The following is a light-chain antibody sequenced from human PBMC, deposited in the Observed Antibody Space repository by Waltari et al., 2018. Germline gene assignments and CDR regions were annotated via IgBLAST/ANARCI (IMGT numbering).Light chain of an antibody. Sequence: SYELTQPLSVSVAPDKTATITCEGDTIGRKSVPWCQQKPGQAPVLVMYYNSDRPSGIPERFSAFNSKNTATLTITRVEVGDEADYYCQVWDRSTDHVVFGGGTRLAVL. V-gene: IGLV3-21*04. CDR3: QVWDRSTDHVV. CDR1: TIGRKS. J-gene: IGLJ2*01. CDR2: YNS.